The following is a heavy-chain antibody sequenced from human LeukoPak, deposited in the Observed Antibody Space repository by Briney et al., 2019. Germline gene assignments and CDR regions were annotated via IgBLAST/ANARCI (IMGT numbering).Heavy chain of an antibody. CDR1: GFNFRTYS. Sequence: GGSLRLSCAASGFNFRTYSMKWIRQAPGKGLEWISYISGSSSTLYYADSVKGRFTISRDNANNSLFLQMNGPRAEDSAIYYCARGELIGTVFDFWGQGALVTVSS. V-gene: IGHV3-48*04. CDR3: ARGELIGTVFDF. CDR2: ISGSSSTL. D-gene: IGHD1-7*01. J-gene: IGHJ4*02.